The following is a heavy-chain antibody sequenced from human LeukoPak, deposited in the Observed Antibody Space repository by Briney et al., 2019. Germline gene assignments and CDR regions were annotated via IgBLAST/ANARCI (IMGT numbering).Heavy chain of an antibody. CDR3: ARGGSPRRFYYYYYYMDV. J-gene: IGHJ6*03. CDR1: GYTFTSYD. D-gene: IGHD3-10*01. Sequence: ASVKVSCKASGYTFTSYDINWVRQATGQGLKWMGWMNPNSGNTGYAQKFQGRVTMTRNTSISTAYMELSSLRSEDTAVYYCARGGSPRRFYYYYYYMDVWGKGTTVTVSS. CDR2: MNPNSGNT. V-gene: IGHV1-8*01.